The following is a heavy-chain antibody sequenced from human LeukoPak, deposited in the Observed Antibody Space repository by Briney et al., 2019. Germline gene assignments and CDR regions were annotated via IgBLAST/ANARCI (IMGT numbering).Heavy chain of an antibody. CDR2: INPNTGGT. Sequence: GASVKVSCKASEYTFTGYYMHWVRQAPGQGLEWMGWINPNTGGTNYAQKFQGWVTLTRDTSISTAYMELSRLRSDDTAVYYCARVAAAGTLDYWGQGTLVTVSS. CDR3: ARVAAAGTLDY. V-gene: IGHV1-2*04. J-gene: IGHJ4*02. D-gene: IGHD6-13*01. CDR1: EYTFTGYY.